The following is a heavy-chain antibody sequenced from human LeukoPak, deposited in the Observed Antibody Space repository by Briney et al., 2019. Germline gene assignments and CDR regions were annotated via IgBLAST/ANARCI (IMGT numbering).Heavy chain of an antibody. CDR1: GGSMKPFY. J-gene: IGHJ3*02. Sequence: SETLSLTCTVSGGSMKPFYWNWIRQTPGKGLEWIGYIYHSGSTNYNPSLKSRVTMSLDTSKNQFSLKLTSVTAADTAIYYCARVGGMTTINNAAFDIWGQGTMVTASS. D-gene: IGHD5-24*01. V-gene: IGHV4-59*01. CDR3: ARVGGMTTINNAAFDI. CDR2: IYHSGST.